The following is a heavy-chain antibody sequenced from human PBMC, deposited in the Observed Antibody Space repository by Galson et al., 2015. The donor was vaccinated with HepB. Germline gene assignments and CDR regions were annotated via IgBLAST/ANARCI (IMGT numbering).Heavy chain of an antibody. CDR3: ARDRAAAGVTGYYYYYYGMDV. CDR2: ISAYNGNT. D-gene: IGHD6-13*01. J-gene: IGHJ6*02. V-gene: IGHV1-18*01. Sequence: SVKVSCKASGYTFTSYGISWVRQAPGQGLEWMGWISAYNGNTNYAQKLQGRVTMTTDTSTSTAYMELRSLRSDDTAVYYCARDRAAAGVTGYYYYYYGMDVWGQGTTVTVSS. CDR1: GYTFTSYG.